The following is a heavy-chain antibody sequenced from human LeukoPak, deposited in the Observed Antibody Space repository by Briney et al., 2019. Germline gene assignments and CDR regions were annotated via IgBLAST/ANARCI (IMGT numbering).Heavy chain of an antibody. J-gene: IGHJ4*02. CDR1: GFTVSSNY. D-gene: IGHD1-26*01. V-gene: IGHV3-66*01. Sequence: GGSLRPSCAASGFTVSSNYMSWVRQAPGKGLEWVSVIYSGGSTFYADSVKGRFTISRDNSKNTLYLQMNSLRAEDTAVYYCARDRELGYFDYWGQGTLVTVSS. CDR3: ARDRELGYFDY. CDR2: IYSGGST.